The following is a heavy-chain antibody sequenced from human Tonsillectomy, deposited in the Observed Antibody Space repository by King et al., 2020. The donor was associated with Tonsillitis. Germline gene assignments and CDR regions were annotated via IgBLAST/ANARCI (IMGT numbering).Heavy chain of an antibody. D-gene: IGHD3-22*01. CDR1: GFTFSSYA. CDR2: LSGSGAST. J-gene: IGHJ4*02. CDR3: ANDNKYDSRGSPSFDY. Sequence: VQLVESGGGLVQPGGSLRLSCAASGFTFSSYAMSWVRQAPGKGLEWVSALSGSGASTYYADSVKGRFTISRDNSKNTLYLQMNSLRAEDTAVYYCANDNKYDSRGSPSFDYWGQGTLVTVSS. V-gene: IGHV3-23*04.